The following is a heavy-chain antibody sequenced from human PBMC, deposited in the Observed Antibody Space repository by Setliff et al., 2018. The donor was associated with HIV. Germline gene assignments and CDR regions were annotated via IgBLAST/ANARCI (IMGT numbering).Heavy chain of an antibody. Sequence: PSETLSLTCIVSGASISSDTWSWIRQPPGKGLQWIGFIYNSEMINYNPSLKSRVSMSLDTSKNQFSLKLTSVTAADTAVYYFARGGTSSNWFDPWGQGTLVTVSS. CDR1: GASISSDT. V-gene: IGHV4-59*01. CDR2: IYNSEMI. D-gene: IGHD1-26*01. CDR3: ARGGTSSNWFDP. J-gene: IGHJ5*02.